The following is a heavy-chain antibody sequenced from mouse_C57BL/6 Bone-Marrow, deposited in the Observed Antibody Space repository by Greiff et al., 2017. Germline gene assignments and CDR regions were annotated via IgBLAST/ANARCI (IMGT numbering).Heavy chain of an antibody. D-gene: IGHD2-1*01. V-gene: IGHV5-12*01. J-gene: IGHJ2*01. CDR3: ARQDGNEDFDY. CDR2: ISNGGGST. Sequence: EVKLVESGGGLVQPGGSLKFSCAASGFTFSDYYMYWVRQTPEKRLEWVAYISNGGGSTYYPDTVQGRSTISRDNANNTLYLQVSRLKSEDTAISYCARQDGNEDFDYWGKGTTLTVSS. CDR1: GFTFSDYY.